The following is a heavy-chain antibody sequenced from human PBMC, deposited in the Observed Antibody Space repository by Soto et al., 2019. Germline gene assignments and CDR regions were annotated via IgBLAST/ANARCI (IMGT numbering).Heavy chain of an antibody. CDR1: GYSFTSYW. D-gene: IGHD1-26*01. Sequence: PGESLKISCKGSGYSFTSYWIGWVRQMPGKGLEWMGIIYPGDSDTRYSPSFQGQVTISADKSISTAYLQWSSLKASDTAMYYRARHPSIVGATRSYYYYYYGMDVWGQGTTVTVSS. V-gene: IGHV5-51*01. J-gene: IGHJ6*02. CDR2: IYPGDSDT. CDR3: ARHPSIVGATRSYYYYYYGMDV.